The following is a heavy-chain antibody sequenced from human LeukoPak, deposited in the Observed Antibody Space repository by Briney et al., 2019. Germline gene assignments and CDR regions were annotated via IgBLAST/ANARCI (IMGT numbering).Heavy chain of an antibody. D-gene: IGHD5-18*01. CDR1: GGSFNYYY. V-gene: IGHV4-34*01. CDR3: ARVRYSYGHKVYGMDV. Sequence: SETLSLTCAVYGGSFNYYYWSWIRQPPGKGLEWIGEINNSGSTNYNPSLKSRVTISVDTSNNQFSLKLTSVTAADTAVYYCARVRYSYGHKVYGMDVWGQGTTVSVSS. CDR2: INNSGST. J-gene: IGHJ6*02.